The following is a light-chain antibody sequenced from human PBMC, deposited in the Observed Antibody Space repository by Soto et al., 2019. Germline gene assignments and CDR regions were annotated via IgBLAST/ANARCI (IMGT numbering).Light chain of an antibody. J-gene: IGKJ1*01. CDR1: QGVSSY. CDR3: QQYHTYPPT. CDR2: AAS. V-gene: IGKV1-8*01. Sequence: AIRMTQSPSSLSASTGDRVTITCRASQGVSSYLAWYQQKPGKAPKLLMYAASTLQSGVPSRFSGSGSGTDFTLTISCLQSEDFATYYCQQYHTYPPTFGQGTKVEIK.